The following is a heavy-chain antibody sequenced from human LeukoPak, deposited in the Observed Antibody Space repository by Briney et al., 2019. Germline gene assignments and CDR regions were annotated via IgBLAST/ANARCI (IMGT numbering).Heavy chain of an antibody. D-gene: IGHD2-2*01. CDR2: ISGSSSTI. Sequence: SGGSLRLSCAASGFIFSTYSMNWVRQAPGKGLEWLSYISGSSSTIHYADSVKGRFTISRDNAKNSLYLQMNSLRDEDTAVYYCARGTAYAFDIWGQGTMVTVSS. CDR1: GFIFSTYS. V-gene: IGHV3-48*02. J-gene: IGHJ3*02. CDR3: ARGTAYAFDI.